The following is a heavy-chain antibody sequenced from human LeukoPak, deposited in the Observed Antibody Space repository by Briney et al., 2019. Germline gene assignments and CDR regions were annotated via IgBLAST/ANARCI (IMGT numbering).Heavy chain of an antibody. V-gene: IGHV3-33*01. D-gene: IGHD6-19*01. Sequence: GRSLTLSCAASGLTFNYYGMHWVRQAPGKGLEWVAVIWYDGSNKYYVDSVKGRFTISRDNSKNTLYLQMNSLRAEDTAVYYCARDQAGIAVAGTWGYFDYWGQGTLVTVSS. J-gene: IGHJ4*02. CDR1: GLTFNYYG. CDR3: ARDQAGIAVAGTWGYFDY. CDR2: IWYDGSNK.